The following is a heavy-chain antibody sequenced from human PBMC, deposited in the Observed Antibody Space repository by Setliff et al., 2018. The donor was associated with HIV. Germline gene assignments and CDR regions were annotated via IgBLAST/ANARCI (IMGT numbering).Heavy chain of an antibody. V-gene: IGHV1-69*10. J-gene: IGHJ4*02. D-gene: IGHD6-19*01. CDR1: GGTFTSSA. CDR2: IIPILSMT. CDR3: VCRTVVAGKGLPPDS. Sequence: EASVKVSCKASGGTFTSSAFSGVRQAPGQGVEWMGGIIPILSMTNYAQKFQGRATITADISTSTAYLELSSLRSEDTALFYCVCRTVVAGKGLPPDSWGQGTLVTV.